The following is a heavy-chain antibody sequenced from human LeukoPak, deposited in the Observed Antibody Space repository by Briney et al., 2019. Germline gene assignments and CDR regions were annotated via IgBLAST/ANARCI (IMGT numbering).Heavy chain of an antibody. J-gene: IGHJ4*02. CDR1: GDSISSYF. CDR2: MYTSGTT. CDR3: AGASCSGGSCGFDY. Sequence: NPSETLSLTCTVSGDSISSYFWSWIRQPAGKGLEWIGRMYTSGTTNYTPSLKSPVTMSLDTSKNQFSLRLTSVTAADTAVYYCAGASCSGGSCGFDYWGQGTLVTVSS. D-gene: IGHD2-15*01. V-gene: IGHV4-4*07.